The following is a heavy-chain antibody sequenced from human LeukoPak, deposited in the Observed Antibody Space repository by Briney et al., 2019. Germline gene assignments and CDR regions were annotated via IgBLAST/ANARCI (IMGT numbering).Heavy chain of an antibody. CDR3: ARGGAPSIAAAGKDFDY. V-gene: IGHV1-46*01. Sequence: ASVKVSRKASGYTFTSYYMHWVRQAPGQGLEWMGIINPSGGSTSYAQKFQGRVTMTRDTSTSTVYMELSSLRSEDTAVYYCARGGAPSIAAAGKDFDYWGQGTLVTVSS. CDR1: GYTFTSYY. CDR2: INPSGGST. D-gene: IGHD6-13*01. J-gene: IGHJ4*02.